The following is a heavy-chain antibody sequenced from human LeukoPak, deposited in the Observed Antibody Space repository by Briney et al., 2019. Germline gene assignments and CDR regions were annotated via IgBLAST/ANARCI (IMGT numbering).Heavy chain of an antibody. CDR3: AKDRWGDIVATIGWFDP. V-gene: IGHV3-30*18. D-gene: IGHD5-12*01. CDR2: ISYDGSNK. J-gene: IGHJ5*02. CDR1: GFTFSSYG. Sequence: PGRSLRLSCAASGFTFSSYGMHWFRQAPGKGLEWVAVISYDGSNKYYADSVKGRFTISRDNSKNTLYLQMNSLRAEDTAVYYCAKDRWGDIVATIGWFDPWGQGTLVTVSS.